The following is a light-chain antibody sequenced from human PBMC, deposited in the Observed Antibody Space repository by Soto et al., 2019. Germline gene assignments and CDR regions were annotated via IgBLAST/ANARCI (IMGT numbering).Light chain of an antibody. V-gene: IGLV4-69*01. CDR3: QTWGTGIP. CDR1: SGHSRYT. Sequence: QPVLTQSPSAAASLGASVTLTCTLSSGHSRYTIAWHQKQPEKGPRYLMKVESDGSHTTGDGIPDRFSGSSSGAERYLTISGVQSEDEADYYCQTWGTGIPFGGGTKLTVL. CDR2: VESDGSH. J-gene: IGLJ2*01.